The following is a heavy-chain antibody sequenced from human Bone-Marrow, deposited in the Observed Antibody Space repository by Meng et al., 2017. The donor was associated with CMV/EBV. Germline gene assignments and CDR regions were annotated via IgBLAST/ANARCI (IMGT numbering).Heavy chain of an antibody. J-gene: IGHJ4*02. CDR1: GFTVSSKY. V-gene: IGHV3-66*04. D-gene: IGHD2-8*01. CDR3: AKHLRPGVYYFDY. CDR2: IYSGGTT. Sequence: GESLKISCAASGFTVSSKYMSWVRQAPGKGLEWVSVIYSGGTTYYADSVKGRFTISRDNSKNTLYLQMNSLRAEDTAVYYCAKHLRPGVYYFDYWGQGTLVTVSS.